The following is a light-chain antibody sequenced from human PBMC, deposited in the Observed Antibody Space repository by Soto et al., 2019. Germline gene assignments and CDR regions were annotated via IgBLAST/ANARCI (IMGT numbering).Light chain of an antibody. V-gene: IGKV1-39*01. J-gene: IGKJ1*01. CDR2: AAS. CDR1: QHISNY. CDR3: QQSYTTPWT. Sequence: DIQMTQSPSSLSASVGDRVTITCRASQHISNYLSWYQHKPGKAPKLLIYAASSLQSGVPSGFSGSGSGTDFTLTISSLQPEDFATYYCQQSYTTPWTFGQGTKVDIK.